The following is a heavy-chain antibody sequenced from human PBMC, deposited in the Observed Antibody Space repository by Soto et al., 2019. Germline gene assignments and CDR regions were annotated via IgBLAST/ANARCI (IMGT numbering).Heavy chain of an antibody. CDR1: GYTFTIYY. J-gene: IGHJ6*02. D-gene: IGHD3-22*01. CDR3: ARGGYYDSSGARNYFYYGMNV. CDR2: ISGYNGNT. V-gene: IGHV1-18*01. Sequence: GASVKVSCKASGYTFTIYYIGWVRQAPGQGLEWMGWISGYNGNTNYAQKLQGRVSMTTDTSTKTAYMEVRSLRSDDTAVYYCARGGYYDSSGARNYFYYGMNVWGQGTTVTVSS.